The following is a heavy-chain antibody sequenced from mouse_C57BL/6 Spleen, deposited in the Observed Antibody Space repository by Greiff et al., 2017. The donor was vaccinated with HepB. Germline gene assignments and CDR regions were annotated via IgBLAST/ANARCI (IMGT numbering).Heavy chain of an antibody. Sequence: EVKLMESGGGLVQPKGSLKLSCAASGFSFNTYAMNWVRQAPGKGLEWVARIRSKSNNYATYYADSVKDRFTISRDDSESMLYLQMNNLKTEDTAMYYCVREGGSSYFFDYWGQGTTLTVSS. D-gene: IGHD1-1*01. V-gene: IGHV10-1*01. CDR2: IRSKSNNYAT. J-gene: IGHJ2*01. CDR3: VREGGSSYFFDY. CDR1: GFSFNTYA.